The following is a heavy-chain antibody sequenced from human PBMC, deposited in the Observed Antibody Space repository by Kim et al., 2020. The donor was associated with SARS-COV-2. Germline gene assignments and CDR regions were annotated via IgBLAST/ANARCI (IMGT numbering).Heavy chain of an antibody. V-gene: IGHV3-33*01. CDR1: GFTFGSYG. CDR2: IWYDGSNK. CDR3: ARDLSFSSDGYDY. D-gene: IGHD5-12*01. J-gene: IGHJ4*02. Sequence: GGSLRLSCAASGFTFGSYGMHWVRQAPGKGLEWVAVIWYDGSNKYYADSVKGRFTISRDNSKNTLYLQMNSLRAEDTAVYYCARDLSFSSDGYDYWGQGTLVTVSS.